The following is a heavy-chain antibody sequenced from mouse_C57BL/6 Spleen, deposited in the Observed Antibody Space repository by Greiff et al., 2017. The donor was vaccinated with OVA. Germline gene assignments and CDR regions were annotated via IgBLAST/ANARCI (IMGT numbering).Heavy chain of an antibody. CDR3: VRGGGAMDY. J-gene: IGHJ4*01. CDR1: GFSFNTYA. CDR2: IRSKSNNYAT. V-gene: IGHV10-1*01. Sequence: DVQLVESGGGLVQPKGSLKLSCAASGFSFNTYAMNWVRQAPGKGLEWVARIRSKSNNYATYYADSVKDRFTISRDDSESMLYLQMNNLKTEDTAMYYCVRGGGAMDYWGQGTSVTVSS.